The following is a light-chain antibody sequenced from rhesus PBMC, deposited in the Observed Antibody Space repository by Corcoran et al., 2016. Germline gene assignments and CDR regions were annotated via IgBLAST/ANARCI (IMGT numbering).Light chain of an antibody. Sequence: DIQMTQSPSSLSASIGDRVTITCRASEDIYTYLNWYQQKPQKAPKRLIYAAANLESGVPSRFSGSGSGTAFTLTISSLQPEDFASYYCLQYNSNPPPFGPGTKLDIK. CDR2: AAA. CDR1: EDIYTY. V-gene: IGKV1-43*01. J-gene: IGKJ3*01. CDR3: LQYNSNPPP.